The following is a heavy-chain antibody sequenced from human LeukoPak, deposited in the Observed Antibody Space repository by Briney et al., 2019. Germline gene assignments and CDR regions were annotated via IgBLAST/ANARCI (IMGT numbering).Heavy chain of an antibody. CDR3: ARGPTGTHYYYMDV. CDR1: GYTLTELS. CDR2: FDPEDGET. V-gene: IGHV1-24*01. D-gene: IGHD1-7*01. J-gene: IGHJ6*03. Sequence: ASVKVSCKVSGYTLTELSMHWVRQAPGKGLEWMGGFDPEDGETIYAQKFQGRVTITRNTSISTAYMELSSLRSEDTAVYYCARGPTGTHYYYMDVWGKGTTVTVSS.